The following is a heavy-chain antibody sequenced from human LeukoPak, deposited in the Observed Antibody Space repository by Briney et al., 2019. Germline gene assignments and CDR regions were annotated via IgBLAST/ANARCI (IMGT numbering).Heavy chain of an antibody. CDR1: GGSISSYY. CDR3: ARDGRGGVVPPGWFDP. D-gene: IGHD2-2*01. CDR2: IYTSGST. Sequence: PSETLSLTCTVSGGSISSYYWSCIRQPAGRGLEWIGRIYTSGSTNYNPSLKSRVTMSVATSKNQFSLKLSSVTAADTAVYYCARDGRGGVVPPGWFDPWGQGTLVTVSS. J-gene: IGHJ5*02. V-gene: IGHV4-4*07.